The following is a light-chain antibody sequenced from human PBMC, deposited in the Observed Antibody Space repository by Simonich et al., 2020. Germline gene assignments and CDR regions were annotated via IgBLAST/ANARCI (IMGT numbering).Light chain of an antibody. Sequence: DVVMTQSPLSLPVTLGQPASISCRSSQSLVHSDGNTYLKWFQKKPGQSPRRLIYKVSNRDSGVPDRFSGSGSGTDFTLKISRVEAEDVGVYYCMQGTHWPITFGQGTRLEIK. CDR2: KVS. J-gene: IGKJ5*01. CDR3: MQGTHWPIT. V-gene: IGKV2-30*02. CDR1: QSLVHSDGNTY.